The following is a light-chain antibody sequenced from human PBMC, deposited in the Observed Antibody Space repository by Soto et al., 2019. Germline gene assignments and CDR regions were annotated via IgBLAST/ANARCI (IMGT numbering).Light chain of an antibody. CDR2: GAS. V-gene: IGKV3D-20*02. CDR3: QQGTDWPPGT. Sequence: DIVMTQSPGTLSWSPGERATLSCRASQTINSNYLVWFQQKPGQAPRLIXYGASSRATGIPDRFSGSGSGTDLTLTISSLEPEDFALYYCQQGTDWPPGTFGQGTKVDIK. J-gene: IGKJ1*01. CDR1: QTINSNY.